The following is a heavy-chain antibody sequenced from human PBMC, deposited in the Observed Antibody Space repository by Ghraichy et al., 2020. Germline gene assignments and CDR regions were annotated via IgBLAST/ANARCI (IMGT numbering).Heavy chain of an antibody. D-gene: IGHD6-13*01. CDR2: ISGSGGST. J-gene: IGHJ6*03. Sequence: GGSLRLSCAASGFTFSSYAMSWVRQAPGKGLEWVSAISGSGGSTYYADSVKGRFTISRDNSKNTLYLQMNSLRAEDTAVYYCAKAPGWYSSSWASYYYYYMDVWGKGTTVTVSS. CDR3: AKAPGWYSSSWASYYYYYMDV. CDR1: GFTFSSYA. V-gene: IGHV3-23*01.